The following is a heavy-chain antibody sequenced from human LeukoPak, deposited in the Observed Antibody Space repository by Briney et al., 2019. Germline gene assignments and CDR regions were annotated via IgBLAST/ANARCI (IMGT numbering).Heavy chain of an antibody. V-gene: IGHV1-2*02. D-gene: IGHD4-17*01. CDR3: ARDYDYGDYGSDWYFDL. Sequence: ASVKVSCKASGYTFTSYAMNWVRQAPGQGLEWMGWINPNSGGTNYAQKFQGRVTMARDTSISTAYMELSRLRSDDTAVYYCARDYDYGDYGSDWYFDLWGRGTLVTVSS. CDR1: GYTFTSYA. CDR2: INPNSGGT. J-gene: IGHJ2*01.